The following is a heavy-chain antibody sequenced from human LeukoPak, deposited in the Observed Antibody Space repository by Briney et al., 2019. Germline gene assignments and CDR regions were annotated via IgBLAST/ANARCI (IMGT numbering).Heavy chain of an antibody. J-gene: IGHJ3*02. CDR1: GGSISSSSYY. Sequence: SETLSLTCTVSGGSISSSSYYWGWIRQPPRKGLEWIGSLYYSGSTYYNPSLRSRVTISVDTSKSQFSLKLTSVTAADTVVYYCAKSLLGSTDDAFDIWGQGTMVTVSS. V-gene: IGHV4-39*01. D-gene: IGHD2-2*03. CDR2: LYYSGST. CDR3: AKSLLGSTDDAFDI.